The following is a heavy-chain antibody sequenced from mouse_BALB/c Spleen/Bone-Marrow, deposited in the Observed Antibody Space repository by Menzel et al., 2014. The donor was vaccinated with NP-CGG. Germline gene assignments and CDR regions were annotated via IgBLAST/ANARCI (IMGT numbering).Heavy chain of an antibody. D-gene: IGHD1-1*01. Sequence: EVNVVESGPSLVKPSQTLSLTCSVTGDSITSGYWNWIRKFPGNKLEYMGYISYSGSTYYNPSLKSRISITRDTSKNQYYLQLNSVTTEDTAAYYCASPLITTVVAPFAYWGQGTLVTVSA. V-gene: IGHV3-8*02. CDR3: ASPLITTVVAPFAY. J-gene: IGHJ3*01. CDR2: ISYSGST. CDR1: GDSITSGY.